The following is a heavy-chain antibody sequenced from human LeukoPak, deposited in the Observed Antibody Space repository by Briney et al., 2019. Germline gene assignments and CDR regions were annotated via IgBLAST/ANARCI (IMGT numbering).Heavy chain of an antibody. CDR1: GFTFSNFW. CDR3: SGRSDSHSIY. V-gene: IGHV3-7*01. J-gene: IGHJ4*02. CDR2: IKPDGTDK. Sequence: GGSLRLSCAGSGFTFSNFWMNWVRQTPGKGLEWLANIKPDGTDKVYIDSVKGRFTISRDNAKNSVYLQLNSLGVEDTGVYYCSGRSDSHSIYWGQGTLVTVSS. D-gene: IGHD4-11*01.